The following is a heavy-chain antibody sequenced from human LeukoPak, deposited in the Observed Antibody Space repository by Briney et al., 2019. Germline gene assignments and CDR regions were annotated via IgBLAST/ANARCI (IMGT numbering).Heavy chain of an antibody. J-gene: IGHJ4*02. Sequence: GASVKVSCKASGYPFTGSYMHWVRQAPGQGHEWMGLINPNSGGTNYAQKFQGRVTMTRDTSFSTAYMELSRLRSDDTAVYYCARSARGLGDNWNDYNDASDYWGQGTLVTVSS. CDR3: ARSARGLGDNWNDYNDASDY. CDR2: INPNSGGT. V-gene: IGHV1-2*02. CDR1: GYPFTGSY. D-gene: IGHD1-1*01.